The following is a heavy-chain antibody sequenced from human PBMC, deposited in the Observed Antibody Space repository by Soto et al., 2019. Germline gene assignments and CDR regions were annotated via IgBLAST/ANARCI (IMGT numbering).Heavy chain of an antibody. CDR2: ISVTSTTI. V-gene: IGHV3-48*01. CDR1: GFTFSTFG. Sequence: EVQLVESGGVLVQPGESLRLSCAASGFTFSTFGMNWVRQAPGKGLAWISYISVTSTTIHYADSVKGRFAISRDNAKNSLYLEMDSLRVEDTAVYYFASYGAMTGVFDYWGPGTLVTVSS. CDR3: ASYGAMTGVFDY. J-gene: IGHJ4*02. D-gene: IGHD3-9*01.